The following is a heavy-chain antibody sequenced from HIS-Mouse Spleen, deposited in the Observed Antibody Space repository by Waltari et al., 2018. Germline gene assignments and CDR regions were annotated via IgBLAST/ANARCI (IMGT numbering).Heavy chain of an antibody. V-gene: IGHV4-38-2*02. J-gene: IGHJ5*02. CDR3: ARVKT. CDR2: IYHSGST. Sequence: QVQLQESGPGLVKPSETLSLTCTVTGYSISSGYYWGWIRQPPGKGLEWIGSIYHSGSTYYNPSLKSRVTISVDTSKNQFSLKLSSVTAADTAVYYCARVKTWGQGTLVTVSS. CDR1: GYSISSGYY.